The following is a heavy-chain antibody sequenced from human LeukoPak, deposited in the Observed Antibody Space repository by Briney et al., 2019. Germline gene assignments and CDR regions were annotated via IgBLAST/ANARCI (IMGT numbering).Heavy chain of an antibody. CDR2: ICYSGST. CDR1: GGSISSYY. CDR3: ARAQRGRDGASTVYYYYFYMDV. V-gene: IGHV4-59*01. J-gene: IGHJ6*03. Sequence: SETLSLTCTVAGGSISSYYWSWIRQPPGKGLEWIGYICYSGSTTYNPSLKSRVTISVDTSKNHFSLNLSSVTAADTAVYYCARAQRGRDGASTVYYYYFYMDVWGKGTTVTVSS. D-gene: IGHD4-11*01.